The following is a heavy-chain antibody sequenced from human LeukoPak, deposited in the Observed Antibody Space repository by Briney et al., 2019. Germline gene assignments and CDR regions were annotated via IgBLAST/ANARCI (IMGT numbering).Heavy chain of an antibody. J-gene: IGHJ3*02. CDR3: ARRLGLRWDLQAFDI. D-gene: IGHD4-23*01. Sequence: ASVKVSCKASGYTFTSYYMYWVRQAPGQGLEWMGIINPSGGSAIYAQKFQGRVTMTRDMSTSTVYMELSSLRSEDTAVYYCARRLGLRWDLQAFDIWGQGTMVTVSS. CDR1: GYTFTSYY. V-gene: IGHV1-46*01. CDR2: INPSGGSA.